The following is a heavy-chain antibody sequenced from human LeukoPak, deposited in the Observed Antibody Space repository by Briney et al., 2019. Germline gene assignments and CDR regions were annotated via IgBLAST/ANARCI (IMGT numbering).Heavy chain of an antibody. Sequence: PGGSLRLSGAATGFSFRDRYMSWIRQAPGKGMEWVAYISPNSDNIHYADSVKGRFTISRDNAKNSLFLQVNSLRAEDTAVYYCVRETGWLFDFWGQGTLVIVSS. V-gene: IGHV3-11*04. CDR1: GFSFRDRY. D-gene: IGHD5-12*01. CDR2: ISPNSDNI. CDR3: VRETGWLFDF. J-gene: IGHJ4*02.